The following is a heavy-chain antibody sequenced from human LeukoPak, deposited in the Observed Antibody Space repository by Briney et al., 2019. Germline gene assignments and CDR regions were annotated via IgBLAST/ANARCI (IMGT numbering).Heavy chain of an antibody. Sequence: GSLRLSCAASGFTFSSYEMNWVRQAPGKGLEWIGEINHSGSTNYNPSLKSRVTISVDTSKNQFSLKLSSVTAADTAVYYCARLQHYYYYMDVWGKGTTVTVSS. D-gene: IGHD5-18*01. J-gene: IGHJ6*03. CDR2: INHSGST. CDR1: GFTFSSYE. V-gene: IGHV4-34*01. CDR3: ARLQHYYYYMDV.